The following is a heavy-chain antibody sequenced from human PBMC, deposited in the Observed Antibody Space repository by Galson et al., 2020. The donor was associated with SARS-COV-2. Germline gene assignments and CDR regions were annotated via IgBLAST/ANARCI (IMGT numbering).Heavy chain of an antibody. D-gene: IGHD4-17*01. CDR2: ISGSGATT. Sequence: GESLETPCAAPGFTFSNYAVSWVRQNPGKGLEWVSVISGSGATTYYADSVKSRFTLSRDNSKNTLFLQMTSLRAEDTAVFYCARSPSRYGDSPIYYFDYWGQGTLVTVSS. V-gene: IGHV3-23*01. CDR1: GFTFSNYA. CDR3: ARSPSRYGDSPIYYFDY. J-gene: IGHJ4*02.